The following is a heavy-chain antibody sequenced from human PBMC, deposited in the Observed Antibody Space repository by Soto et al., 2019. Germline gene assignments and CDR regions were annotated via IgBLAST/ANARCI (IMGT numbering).Heavy chain of an antibody. CDR1: GFTFDYYT. Sequence: PGGSLRLSCAASGFTFDYYTMHWVRQSPGKGLEWVSLISWDGGSTYYADSVKGRFTISRDTSKNTVYLQMNSLTAGDTAFYYCAKATATSGGAFEIYGQGTMVTVSS. J-gene: IGHJ3*02. V-gene: IGHV3-43*01. CDR2: ISWDGGST. CDR3: AKATATSGGAFEI. D-gene: IGHD1-1*01.